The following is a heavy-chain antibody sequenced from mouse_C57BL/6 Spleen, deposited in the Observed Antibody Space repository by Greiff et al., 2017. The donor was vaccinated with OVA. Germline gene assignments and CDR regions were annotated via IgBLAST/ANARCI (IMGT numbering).Heavy chain of an antibody. CDR3: EIIYDGYFMDY. CDR1: GYTFTDYY. V-gene: IGHV1-26*01. Sequence: VQLQQSGPELVKPGASVKISCKASGYTFTDYYMNWVKQSHGKSLEWIGDINPNNGGTSYNQKFKGKATLTVDKSSSTAYMELRSLTSEDSAVYYCEIIYDGYFMDYWGQGTSVTVSS. D-gene: IGHD2-3*01. CDR2: INPNNGGT. J-gene: IGHJ4*01.